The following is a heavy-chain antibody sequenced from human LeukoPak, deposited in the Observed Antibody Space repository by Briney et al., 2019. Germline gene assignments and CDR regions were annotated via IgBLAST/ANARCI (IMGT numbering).Heavy chain of an antibody. D-gene: IGHD1-26*01. CDR2: ITPNSVGT. Sequence: GASVKVSCKASGYTFTGYYMHWVRQAPGQGLEWMGWITPNSVGTNYAQKFRGRITITRDTAISTAYMELSRLRSYETTVYYCAKEVFGATMIDYWGQGTLVTVSS. CDR3: AKEVFGATMIDY. V-gene: IGHV1-2*02. CDR1: GYTFTGYY. J-gene: IGHJ4*02.